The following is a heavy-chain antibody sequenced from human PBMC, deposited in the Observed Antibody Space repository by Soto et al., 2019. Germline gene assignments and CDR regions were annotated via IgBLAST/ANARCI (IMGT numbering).Heavy chain of an antibody. V-gene: IGHV3-74*01. CDR2: INSDGSST. CDR3: GRQSNYGLDY. D-gene: IGHD4-4*01. Sequence: EVQLVESGGGLVQPGGSLRLSCAASGFTLSTYWMHWVRQAPGKGVVWVSRINSDGSSTGYADSVKGRFTISRDNAKNTLYLQMNSLRAEDTAVYYCGRQSNYGLDYWGQGTLVTVSS. CDR1: GFTLSTYW. J-gene: IGHJ4*02.